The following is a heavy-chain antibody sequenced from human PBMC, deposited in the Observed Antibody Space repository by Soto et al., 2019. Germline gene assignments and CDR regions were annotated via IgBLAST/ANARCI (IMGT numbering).Heavy chain of an antibody. D-gene: IGHD2-21*02. V-gene: IGHV4-59*08. Sequence: SETLSLTCTVSGGSISSYYWRWIRQPPGKGLEWIGYIYYSGSTNYNPSLKSRVTISVDTSKNQFSLKLSSVTAADTAVYYCARLGEYCGGDCYSLDWFDPWGQGTLVTVSS. CDR1: GGSISSYY. CDR2: IYYSGST. J-gene: IGHJ5*02. CDR3: ARLGEYCGGDCYSLDWFDP.